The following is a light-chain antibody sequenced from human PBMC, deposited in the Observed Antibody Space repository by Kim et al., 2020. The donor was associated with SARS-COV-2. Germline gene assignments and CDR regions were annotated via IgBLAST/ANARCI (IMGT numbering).Light chain of an antibody. CDR1: NIGRRS. Sequence: SYELTQPHSVSVAPGKTAMITCGGNNIGRRSVHWYQQMPGQAPVLVISYESDRPSGIPERFSGSTSGSTATLTIRRVEVGDEADYYCQVWDPSSDHWLFGGGTQLTVL. V-gene: IGLV3-21*04. J-gene: IGLJ3*02. CDR3: QVWDPSSDHWL. CDR2: YES.